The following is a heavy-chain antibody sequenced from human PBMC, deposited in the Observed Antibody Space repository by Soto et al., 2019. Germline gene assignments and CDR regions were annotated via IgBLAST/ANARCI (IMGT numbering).Heavy chain of an antibody. CDR3: ARDFMSGSYDY. CDR1: GGTFSSYS. CDR2: IIPIFGTA. D-gene: IGHD1-26*01. Sequence: SVKVSCKASGGTFSSYSISWVRQAPGQGLEWMGGIIPIFGTANYAQKFQGRVTITADKSTSTAYMELSSLRSEDTAVYYCARDFMSGSYDYWGQGTLVTVSS. V-gene: IGHV1-69*06. J-gene: IGHJ4*02.